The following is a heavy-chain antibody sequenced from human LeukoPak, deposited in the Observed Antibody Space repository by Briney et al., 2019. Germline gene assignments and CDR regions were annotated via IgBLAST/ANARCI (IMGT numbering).Heavy chain of an antibody. J-gene: IGHJ4*02. CDR3: ARDGGGGFDY. D-gene: IGHD3-16*01. CDR2: IYYSGST. CDR1: GGSISSYY. V-gene: IGHV4-59*12. Sequence: PSETLSLTCTVSGGSISSYYWSWIRQPPGKGLEWIGYIYYSGSTNYNPSLKSRVTISVDRSKNQFSLKLSSVTAADTAVYYCARDGGGGFDYWGQGTLVTVSS.